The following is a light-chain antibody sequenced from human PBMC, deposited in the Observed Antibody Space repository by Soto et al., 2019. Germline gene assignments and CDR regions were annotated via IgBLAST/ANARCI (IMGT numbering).Light chain of an antibody. Sequence: EIVLTQSPGTLSLSPGERATLSCRASQSVSSYLAWYQQKPGQAPRLLIYDASNRATGIPARFNGSVSGTDFTLTISSLQPEDFATYYCQQTYRTPLTFGGGTKVDIK. V-gene: IGKV3-11*01. CDR1: QSVSSY. CDR3: QQTYRTPLT. J-gene: IGKJ4*01. CDR2: DAS.